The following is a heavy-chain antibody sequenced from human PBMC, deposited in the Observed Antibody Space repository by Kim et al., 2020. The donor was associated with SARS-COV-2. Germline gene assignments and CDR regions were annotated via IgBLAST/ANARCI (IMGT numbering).Heavy chain of an antibody. CDR3: ARHWMSFSGNHYHGMDV. V-gene: IGHV5-51*01. CDR2: IYPDDSDI. J-gene: IGHJ6*02. D-gene: IGHD1-1*01. CDR1: GYRFSNDW. Sequence: GESLKISCEGSGYRFSNDWIGWVRQMPGKGLEWMGIIYPDDSDIRYSPSFQGQVTISADKSISTAYLQWSSLKASDTAIYYCARHWMSFSGNHYHGMDVWGQGTTVTVSS.